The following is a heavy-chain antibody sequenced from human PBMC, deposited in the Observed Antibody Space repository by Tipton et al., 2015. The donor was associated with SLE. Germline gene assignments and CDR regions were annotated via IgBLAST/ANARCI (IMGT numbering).Heavy chain of an antibody. D-gene: IGHD6-13*01. CDR1: GGSFSGYY. J-gene: IGHJ6*03. CDR3: ARSRDSSSYYYYYMDV. Sequence: TLSLTCAVYGGSFSGYYWSWIRQPPGKGLEWIGEINHSGSTNYNPSLKSRVTISVDTSKNQFSLKLSSVTAADTAVYYCARSRDSSSYYYYYMDVWGKGTTVTVSS. V-gene: IGHV4-34*01. CDR2: INHSGST.